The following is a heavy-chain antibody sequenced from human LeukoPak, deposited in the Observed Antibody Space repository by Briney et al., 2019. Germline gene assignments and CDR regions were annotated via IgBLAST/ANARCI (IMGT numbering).Heavy chain of an antibody. CDR3: AGDPHYSYNWFDP. V-gene: IGHV4-4*07. CDR2: FYTSGST. Sequence: SETLTLTCSVSGVSISSYYWSWIRQSAGKGLEWIGRFYTSGSTNYNPSRKSRITLSEDTTQNQFSPALSSVAAADTAVYYCAGDPHYSYNWFDPWGQGTLVTVSS. J-gene: IGHJ5*02. CDR1: GVSISSYY. D-gene: IGHD3-10*01.